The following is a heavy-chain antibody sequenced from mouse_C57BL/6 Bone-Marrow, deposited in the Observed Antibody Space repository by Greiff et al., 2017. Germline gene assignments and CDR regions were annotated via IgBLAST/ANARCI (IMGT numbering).Heavy chain of an antibody. J-gene: IGHJ3*01. CDR1: GFTITDYY. CDR2: IDPGNGDT. V-gene: IGHV14-4*01. Sequence: VQLQQSGAELVRPGASVKLSCTASGFTITDYYMHWVKQRPEQGLEWIGWIDPGNGDTEYASKFQGKATITVDTSSSTAYLQLSSLTSEDTAVDYCTRIAYWGQGTLVTVSA. CDR3: TRIAY.